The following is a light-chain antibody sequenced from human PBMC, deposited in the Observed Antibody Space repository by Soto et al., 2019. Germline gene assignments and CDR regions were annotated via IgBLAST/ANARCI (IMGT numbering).Light chain of an antibody. Sequence: DSRLTESPSSLAATVGDRLSLTCRASRNVSIYLNWYQHKPGKGPTRLIHATSNLQIGVPSRCSGSGYGREFTLTVGSLEPEDFGTYYGQERYKMRCLGQGTRLEIK. CDR3: QERYKMRC. J-gene: IGKJ5*01. CDR2: ATS. CDR1: RNVSIY. V-gene: IGKV1-39*01.